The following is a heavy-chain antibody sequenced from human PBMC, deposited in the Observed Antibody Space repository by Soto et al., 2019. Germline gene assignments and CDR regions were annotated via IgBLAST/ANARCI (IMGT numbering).Heavy chain of an antibody. CDR1: SIALSSYS. D-gene: IGHD3-22*01. CDR3: AKDLSSGYRSSSYFDY. CDR2: ISATGATI. J-gene: IGHJ4*02. V-gene: IGHV3-48*02. Sequence: GGSLRLSCAVSSIALSSYSINWVRQAPGKGLEWISYISATGATIYYADSVKGRFTISRDIAKNSVFLQMSSLRDDDTAVYYCAKDLSSGYRSSSYFDYWGQGTLVTVSS.